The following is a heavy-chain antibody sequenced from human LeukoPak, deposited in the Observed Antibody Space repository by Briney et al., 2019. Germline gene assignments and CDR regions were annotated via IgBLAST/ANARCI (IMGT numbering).Heavy chain of an antibody. CDR2: IGTAGDT. V-gene: IGHV3-13*01. D-gene: IGHD4-11*01. CDR3: ARETTHNWFDP. CDR1: GFTFSSYD. J-gene: IGHJ5*02. Sequence: PGGSLRLSCAASGFTFSSYDMHWVRQATGKGLEWVSAIGTAGDTYYPGSVKGRFTISRENAKNSVYLQMNSLRAGDTAVYYCARETTHNWFDPWGQGTLVTVSS.